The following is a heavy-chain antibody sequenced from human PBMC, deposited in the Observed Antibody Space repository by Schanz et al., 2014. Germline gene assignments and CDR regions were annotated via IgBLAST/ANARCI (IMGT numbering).Heavy chain of an antibody. J-gene: IGHJ4*02. Sequence: EVQLLESGGTVVQPGGSLRVSCAASGFVFRTFAMYWVRQAPGKGLEWVSTLSGSGAGTFYADSVKGRFTISRDNSKNTVNLQMNSLRAEDTAVYYCAKEKEEVAADGSFFDYWGQGTLVTVSS. CDR1: GFVFRTFA. D-gene: IGHD6-13*01. CDR3: AKEKEEVAADGSFFDY. V-gene: IGHV3-23*01. CDR2: LSGSGAGT.